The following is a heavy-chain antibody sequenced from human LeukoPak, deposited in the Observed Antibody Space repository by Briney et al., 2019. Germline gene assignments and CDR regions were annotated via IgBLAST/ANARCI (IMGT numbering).Heavy chain of an antibody. CDR2: INHSGST. V-gene: IGHV4-34*01. D-gene: IGHD2-15*01. CDR3: ARLGCSGGSCYSGDY. J-gene: IGHJ4*02. CDR1: GGSFSCYY. Sequence: SETLSLTCAVYGGSFSCYYWSWIRQPPGKGLEWIGEINHSGSTNYNPSLKSRVTISVATSKNQFSLKLSSVTAADTAAYYCARLGCSGGSCYSGDYWGQGTLVTVSS.